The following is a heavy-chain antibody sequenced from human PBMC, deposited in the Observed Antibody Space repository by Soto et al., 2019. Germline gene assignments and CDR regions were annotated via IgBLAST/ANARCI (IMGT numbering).Heavy chain of an antibody. CDR3: AKASERVDSGFDY. J-gene: IGHJ4*01. CDR2: IRGSGSST. Sequence: GGSLRLSCAASGFTFSSYAMSWVRQAPGKGLEWVSAIRGSGSSTYYADSVKGRFTISRDKSKNTLSLQMNSLRAEDTRVYYCAKASERVDSGFDYWGQGTLVTVSS. CDR1: GFTFSSYA. V-gene: IGHV3-23*01. D-gene: IGHD3-10*01.